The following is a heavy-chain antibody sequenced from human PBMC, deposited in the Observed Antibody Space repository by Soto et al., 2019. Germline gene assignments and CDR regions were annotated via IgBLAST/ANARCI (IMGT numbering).Heavy chain of an antibody. Sequence: VQLVESGGGEVQPGRSLRLSCAASGFTYTGFALHWVRQAPGKGLEWVVIISYDGSDKYYADSVQGRFAISIDKPKNTLYLEMNSMRPEDAAVYFCGRRVWDSYYAIDVWGQGTMVTVFS. J-gene: IGHJ6*02. CDR2: ISYDGSDK. CDR1: GFTYTGFA. V-gene: IGHV3-30*09. CDR3: GRRVWDSYYAIDV. D-gene: IGHD3-22*01.